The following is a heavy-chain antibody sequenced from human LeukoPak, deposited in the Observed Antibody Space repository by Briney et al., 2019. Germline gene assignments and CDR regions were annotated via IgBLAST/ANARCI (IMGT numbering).Heavy chain of an antibody. J-gene: IGHJ4*02. CDR3: ARARDDWEPRGGPFDY. CDR2: ISYDGSNK. D-gene: IGHD1-26*01. CDR1: GFTFSSYA. Sequence: TGGSLRLSCAASGFTFSSYAMHWVRQAPGKGLEWVAVISYDGSNKYYADSVKGRFTISRDNSKNTLYLQMNSLRAEDTAVYYCARARDDWEPRGGPFDYWGQGTLVTVSS. V-gene: IGHV3-30-3*01.